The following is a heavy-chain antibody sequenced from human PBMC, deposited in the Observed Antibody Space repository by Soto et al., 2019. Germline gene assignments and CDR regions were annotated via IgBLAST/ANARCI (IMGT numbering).Heavy chain of an antibody. J-gene: IGHJ4*02. CDR1: GGSISNYY. V-gene: IGHV4-59*08. CDR2: IYDSGST. Sequence: PSETLSLTCTVSGGSISNYYWSWFRQPPGKGLEWIGYIYDSGSTNYNPSLKSRVTISVDTSKNQFSLKLSSVTAADTAVYYCASSGWWYFDYWGQGTLVTVSS. D-gene: IGHD6-19*01. CDR3: ASSGWWYFDY.